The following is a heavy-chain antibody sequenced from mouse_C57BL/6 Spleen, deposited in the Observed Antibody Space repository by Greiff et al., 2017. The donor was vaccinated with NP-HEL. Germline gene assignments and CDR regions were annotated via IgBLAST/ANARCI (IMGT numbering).Heavy chain of an antibody. CDR1: GYSFTSYY. J-gene: IGHJ2*01. CDR2: IYPGSGNT. CDR3: AYYYGSSYDYFDY. D-gene: IGHD1-1*01. V-gene: IGHV1-66*01. Sequence: QVQLKQSGPELVKPGASVKISCKASGYSFTSYYIHWVKQRPGQGLEWIGWIYPGSGNTKYNEKFKGKATLTADTSSSTAYMQLSSLTSEDSAVYYCAYYYGSSYDYFDYWGQGTTLTVSS.